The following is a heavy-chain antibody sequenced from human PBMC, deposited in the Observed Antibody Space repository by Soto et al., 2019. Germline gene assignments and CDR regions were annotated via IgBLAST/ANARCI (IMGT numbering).Heavy chain of an antibody. V-gene: IGHV4-59*01. CDR3: ARDLLETVPGGLYYYYYMDG. D-gene: IGHD1-1*01. Sequence: SETLSLTCTVSGGSISSYYWSWIRQPPGKGLEWIGYIYYSGSTNYNPSLKSRVTISVDTSKNQFSLKLSSVTAADTAVYYCARDLLETVPGGLYYYYYMDGWGKGTTVPVSS. CDR2: IYYSGST. CDR1: GGSISSYY. J-gene: IGHJ6*03.